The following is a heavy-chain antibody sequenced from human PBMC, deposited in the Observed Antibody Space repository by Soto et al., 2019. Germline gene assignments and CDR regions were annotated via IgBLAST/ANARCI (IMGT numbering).Heavy chain of an antibody. CDR1: GGTFSSHA. CDR3: ARSPEAQMNFES. V-gene: IGHV1-69*13. Sequence: ASVKVSCKASGGTFSSHAISWVRQAPGQGLEWMGGIIPIFGKANYAQKFQGRVTITADESTSTSYMELSSLRSEDTAVYYCARSPEAQMNFESWGQGTMVAASS. CDR2: IIPIFGKA. J-gene: IGHJ3*02.